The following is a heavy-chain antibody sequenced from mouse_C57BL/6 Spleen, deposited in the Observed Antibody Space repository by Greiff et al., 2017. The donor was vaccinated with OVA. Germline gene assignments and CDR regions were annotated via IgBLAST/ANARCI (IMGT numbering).Heavy chain of an antibody. CDR1: GFSLTSYG. V-gene: IGHV2-2*01. CDR3: AGIYYEDYYAMDY. Sequence: VKLQESGPGLVQPSQSLSITCTVSGFSLTSYGVHWVRQSPGKGLEWLGVIWSGGSTDYNAAFISRLSISKDNSKSQVFFKMNSLQADDTAIYYCAGIYYEDYYAMDYWGQGTSVTVSS. D-gene: IGHD2-4*01. J-gene: IGHJ4*01. CDR2: IWSGGST.